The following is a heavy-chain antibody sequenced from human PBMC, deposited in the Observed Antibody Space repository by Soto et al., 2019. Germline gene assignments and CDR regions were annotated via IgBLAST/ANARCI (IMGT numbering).Heavy chain of an antibody. CDR3: ARDRTMIVVVRDAFDI. J-gene: IGHJ3*02. CDR1: GYTFTSYG. V-gene: IGHV1-18*01. Sequence: EASVKVSCKASGYTFTSYGISWVRQAPGQGLEWMGWISAYNGNTNYAQKLQGRVTMTTDTSTSTAYMELRSLRSDDTAVYYCARDRTMIVVVRDAFDIWGQGTMVTVSS. D-gene: IGHD3-22*01. CDR2: ISAYNGNT.